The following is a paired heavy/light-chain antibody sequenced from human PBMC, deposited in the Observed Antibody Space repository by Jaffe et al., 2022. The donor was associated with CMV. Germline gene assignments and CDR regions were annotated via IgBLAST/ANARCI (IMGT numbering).Heavy chain of an antibody. CDR3: AREEPGVYGGLSPGGMDV. CDR1: GFTFSDYY. D-gene: IGHD5-12*01. Sequence: QVQLVESGGGLVKPGGSLRLSCAASGFTFSDYYMSWIRQAPGKGLEWVSYISSSGSTIYYADSVKGRFTISRDNAKNSLYLQMNSLRAEDTAVYYCAREEPGVYGGLSPGGMDVWGQGTTVTVSS. V-gene: IGHV3-11*01. CDR2: ISSSGSTI. J-gene: IGHJ6*02.
Light chain of an antibody. CDR2: DAS. V-gene: IGKV3-11*01. Sequence: EIVLTQSPATLSLSPGERATLSCRASQSVSSYLAWYQQKPGQAPRLLIYDASNRATGIPARFSGSGSGTDFTLTISSLEPEDFAVYYCQQRSNWPQFTFGPGTKVDIK. J-gene: IGKJ3*01. CDR1: QSVSSY. CDR3: QQRSNWPQFT.